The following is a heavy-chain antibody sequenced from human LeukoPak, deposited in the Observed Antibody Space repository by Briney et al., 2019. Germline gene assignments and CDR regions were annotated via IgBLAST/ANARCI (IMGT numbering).Heavy chain of an antibody. V-gene: IGHV3-7*01. J-gene: IGHJ4*02. CDR1: GFTFSSYW. D-gene: IGHD2-2*01. Sequence: GGSLRLSCAASGFTFSSYWMSWVRQAPGKGLEWVANIKQDGSEKYYTISRDNAKNSLYLQMNSLRAEDTAVYYCARWGLGGYCSSTSCYAYWGQGTLVTVSS. CDR2: IKQDGSEK. CDR3: ARWGLGGYCSSTSCYAY.